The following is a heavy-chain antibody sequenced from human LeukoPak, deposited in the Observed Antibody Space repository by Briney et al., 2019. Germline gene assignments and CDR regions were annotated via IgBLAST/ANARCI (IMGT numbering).Heavy chain of an antibody. CDR2: ISYDGSNK. V-gene: IGHV3-30-3*01. CDR1: GFTFSSYA. D-gene: IGHD5-24*01. J-gene: IGHJ4*02. CDR3: AREFGHNRWYFDY. Sequence: PGGSLRLSCAASGFTFSSYAMHWVRQAPGKGLEWVAVISYDGSNKYYADSVKGRFTISRDNSKNTLHLQMNSLKTEDTAVYYCAREFGHNRWYFDYWGQGALVTVSS.